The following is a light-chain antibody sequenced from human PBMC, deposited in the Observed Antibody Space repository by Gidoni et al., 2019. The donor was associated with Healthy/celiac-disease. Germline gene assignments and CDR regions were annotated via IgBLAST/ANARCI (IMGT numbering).Light chain of an antibody. V-gene: IGKV3-11*01. CDR1: QSVSSY. J-gene: IGKJ4*01. CDR2: DAS. Sequence: EIVLTQSPATLSLSPGERATLSCRASQSVSSYLAWYQQKPGQAPRLRIYDASNRATGIPARFSGSGSGTDFTLTISSLEPEDFAVYYCQQRSNWPPVTCGGGTKVEIK. CDR3: QQRSNWPPVT.